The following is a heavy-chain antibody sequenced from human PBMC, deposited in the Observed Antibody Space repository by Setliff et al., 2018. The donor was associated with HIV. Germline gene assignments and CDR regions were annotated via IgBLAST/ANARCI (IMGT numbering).Heavy chain of an antibody. V-gene: IGHV3-33*01. CDR3: AREEVRSSFPYCGMDV. Sequence: GGSLRLSCVASGFPFSGYGMHWVRQAPGKGLEWVAVIWFDGSDKYYTDSVKGRFTISRDNSKNTLYLRMNSLRLEDTAVYYCAREEVRSSFPYCGMDVWGQGTTVTAP. CDR1: GFPFSGYG. D-gene: IGHD3-3*01. CDR2: IWFDGSDK. J-gene: IGHJ6*02.